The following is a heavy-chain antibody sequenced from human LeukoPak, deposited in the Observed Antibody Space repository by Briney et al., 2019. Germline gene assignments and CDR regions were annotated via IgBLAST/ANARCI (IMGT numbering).Heavy chain of an antibody. Sequence: ASVKVSCKASGYTLTNYYMHWVRQAPGQGLEWMGIINPSGGSTSHTQKFQGRVTLTRDTSTSTVYMELSSLRSEDTAVYYCALAARYYYYTMDVWGQGTTVTVSS. CDR2: INPSGGST. CDR1: GYTLTNYY. D-gene: IGHD6-6*01. V-gene: IGHV1-46*01. J-gene: IGHJ6*02. CDR3: ALAARYYYYTMDV.